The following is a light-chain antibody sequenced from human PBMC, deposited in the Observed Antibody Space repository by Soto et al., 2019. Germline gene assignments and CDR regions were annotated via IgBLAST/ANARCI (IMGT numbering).Light chain of an antibody. CDR3: QRHSHWPPWT. V-gene: IGKV3-11*01. Sequence: EIVVTHTPATLPPVPTHRITHCSSVSQAVNTRLAWYQHNPGQAPRLLIYLASNRAAGVPARFSGSGSGTDFTLTISDLEPEDFAVYYCQRHSHWPPWTFGQGTKVDIK. CDR1: QAVNTR. J-gene: IGKJ1*01. CDR2: LAS.